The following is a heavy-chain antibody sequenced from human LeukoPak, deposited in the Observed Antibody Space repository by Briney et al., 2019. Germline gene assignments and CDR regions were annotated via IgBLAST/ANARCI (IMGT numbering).Heavy chain of an antibody. CDR3: ARPNIAYYYDSSGYDAFDI. D-gene: IGHD3-22*01. CDR2: ILPGDSDT. V-gene: IGHV5-51*01. J-gene: IGHJ3*02. CDR1: CCYFINYW. Sequence: GGSPLIFCCGSCCYFINYWMAWLRQLPGKGLEWMGIILPGDSDTRYRPSFQGQVTISVDRSISTAYLQWSSLKASDTAMFYCARPNIAYYYDSSGYDAFDIWGQGTMVTVAS.